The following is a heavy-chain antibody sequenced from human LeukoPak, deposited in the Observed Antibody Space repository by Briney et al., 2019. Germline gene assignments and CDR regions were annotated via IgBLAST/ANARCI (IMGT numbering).Heavy chain of an antibody. J-gene: IGHJ1*01. CDR2: ISHDGSTK. CDR1: GFTFSNYG. D-gene: IGHD6-25*01. V-gene: IGHV3-30*18. Sequence: GGSLRLSCAASGFTFSNYGMQWVRQAPGKGLEWVAVISHDGSTKFYADSVKGRFSISRDNSKNTLDLQMYSLRAEDTAVYYCAKVPIAYSSGWYFQDWGQGTQVTVSS. CDR3: AKVPIAYSSGWYFQD.